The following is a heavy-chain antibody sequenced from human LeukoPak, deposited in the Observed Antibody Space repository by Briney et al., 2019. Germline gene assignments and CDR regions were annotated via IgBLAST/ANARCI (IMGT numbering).Heavy chain of an antibody. CDR2: IYYSGST. V-gene: IGHV4-59*08. CDR1: GGSFSGYY. J-gene: IGHJ4*02. CDR3: ARHGTGTYYYGSGSYPYYFDY. Sequence: SETLSLTCAVYGGSFSGYYWSWIRQPPGKGLEWIGYIYYSGSTNYNPSLKSRVTISVDTSKNQFSLKLSSVTAADTAVYYCARHGTGTYYYGSGSYPYYFDYRGQGTLVTVSS. D-gene: IGHD3-10*01.